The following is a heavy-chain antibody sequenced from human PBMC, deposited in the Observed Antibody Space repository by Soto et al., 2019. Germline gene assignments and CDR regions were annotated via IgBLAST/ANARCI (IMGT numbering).Heavy chain of an antibody. CDR3: AREITIFGVVIGGFDY. CDR2: ISSSSSTI. V-gene: IGHV3-48*01. Sequence: GESLKISCAASGFTFSSYSMNWVRQAPGKGLEWVSYISSSSSTIYYADSVKGRFTISRDNAKNSLYLQMNSLRAEDTAVYYCAREITIFGVVIGGFDYWGQGTLVTVSS. D-gene: IGHD3-3*01. J-gene: IGHJ4*02. CDR1: GFTFSSYS.